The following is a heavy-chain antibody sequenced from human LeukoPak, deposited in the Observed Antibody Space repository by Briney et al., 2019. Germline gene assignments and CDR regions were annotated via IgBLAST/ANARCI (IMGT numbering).Heavy chain of an antibody. V-gene: IGHV3-48*04. J-gene: IGHJ3*02. D-gene: IGHD3-9*01. Sequence: GGSLRLSCAASGFTFSSYSMNWVRQAPGKGLEWVSHISSSSSTIYYADSVKGRFTISRDNAKNSLYLQMNSLRAEDTAVYYCARSSPRLGLRPTDAFDIWGQGTMVTVSS. CDR3: ARSSPRLGLRPTDAFDI. CDR1: GFTFSSYS. CDR2: ISSSSSTI.